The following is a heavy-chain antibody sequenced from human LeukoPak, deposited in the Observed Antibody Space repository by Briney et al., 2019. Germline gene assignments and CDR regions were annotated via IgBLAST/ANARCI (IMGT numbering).Heavy chain of an antibody. CDR1: GFTFRNNW. J-gene: IGHJ4*02. CDR3: ARETPDSSGWD. CDR2: IKQDGSKK. D-gene: IGHD6-19*01. Sequence: PGGSLRLSRAASGFTFRNNWMSWVRQAPGKGLEWVANIKQDGSKKNYVDSVKGRFTISRDNAKNSLSLQMNSLRVEDTAVYYCARETPDSSGWDWGQGTLVTVSS. V-gene: IGHV3-7*01.